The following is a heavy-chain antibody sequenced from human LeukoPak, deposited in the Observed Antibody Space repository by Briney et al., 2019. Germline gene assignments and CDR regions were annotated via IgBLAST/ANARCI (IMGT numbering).Heavy chain of an antibody. CDR3: AELGITMIGGV. CDR1: GFSFSSNW. V-gene: IGHV3-48*03. D-gene: IGHD3-10*02. CDR2: ISSSGSTI. Sequence: GGSLRLSCAASGFSFSSNWMSWVRQAPGKGLEWVSYISSSGSTIYYADSVKGRFTISRDNAKNSLYLQMNSLGAEDTAVYYCAELGITMIGGVWGKGTTVTISS. J-gene: IGHJ6*04.